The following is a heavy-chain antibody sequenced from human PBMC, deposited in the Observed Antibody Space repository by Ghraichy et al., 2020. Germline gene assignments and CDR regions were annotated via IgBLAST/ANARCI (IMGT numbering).Heavy chain of an antibody. J-gene: IGHJ4*02. CDR1: GFTFSSYS. CDR3: AVDGRHQSTLYYLDY. Sequence: GGSLRLSCGASGFTFSSYSMNWVRQAPGKGLEWVSYISSSSSMQYYADSVKGRFTISRDNAKNSLYLQMNSLRDEDTAVYYCAVDGRHQSTLYYLDYWGQGTLVTVAS. V-gene: IGHV3-48*02. CDR2: ISSSSSMQ.